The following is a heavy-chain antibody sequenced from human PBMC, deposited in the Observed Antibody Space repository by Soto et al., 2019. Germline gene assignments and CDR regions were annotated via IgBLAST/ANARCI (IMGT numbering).Heavy chain of an antibody. V-gene: IGHV4-4*02. J-gene: IGHJ4*02. D-gene: IGHD2-15*01. CDR1: GGSISSSNW. CDR2: IYHSGST. Sequence: PSETLSLTCAVSGGSISSSNWWSWVRQPPGKGLEWIGEIYHSGSTNYNPSLKSRVTISVDKSKNQFSLKLSSVTAADTAVYYCARVYWSGGSCKRGDYFDYWGQGTLVTVSS. CDR3: ARVYWSGGSCKRGDYFDY.